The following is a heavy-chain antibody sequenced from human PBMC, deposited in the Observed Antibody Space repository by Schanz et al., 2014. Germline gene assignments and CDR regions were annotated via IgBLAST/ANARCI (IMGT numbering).Heavy chain of an antibody. CDR3: ARDRGHGDLPGDI. Sequence: EVQLVESGGGLVKPGGSLRLSCAASGFTISSYSMNWVRQAPGKGLEWVSSISSSGSYIYYADSVKGRFSISRDNAKNSLFLQMNSLRAEDTAVYYCARDRGHGDLPGDIWGQGTMVTVSS. V-gene: IGHV3-21*04. CDR2: ISSSGSYI. CDR1: GFTISSYS. J-gene: IGHJ3*02. D-gene: IGHD4-17*01.